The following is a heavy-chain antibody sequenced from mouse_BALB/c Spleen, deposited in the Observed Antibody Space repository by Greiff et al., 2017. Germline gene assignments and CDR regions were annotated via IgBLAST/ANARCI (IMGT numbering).Heavy chain of an antibody. D-gene: IGHD1-1*01. Sequence: QVQLKQSGAELAKPGASVKMSCKASGYTFTSYWMHWVKQRPGQGLEWIGYINPSTGYTEYNQKFKDKATLTADKSSSTAYMQLSSLTSEDSAVYYCAVVPYGSTLDYWGQGTTLTVSS. J-gene: IGHJ2*01. CDR2: INPSTGYT. CDR3: AVVPYGSTLDY. CDR1: GYTFTSYW. V-gene: IGHV1-7*01.